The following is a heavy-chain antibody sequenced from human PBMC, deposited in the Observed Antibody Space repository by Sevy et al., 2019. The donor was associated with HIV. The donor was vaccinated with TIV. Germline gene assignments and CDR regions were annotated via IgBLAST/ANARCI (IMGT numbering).Heavy chain of an antibody. CDR2: IKQGGSEK. CDR3: ARDNGGYYKADTFDI. J-gene: IGHJ3*02. D-gene: IGHD3-3*01. V-gene: IGHV3-7*01. Sequence: GGSLRLSCAGSGFTFSSHWMSWVRQAPGKGLEWVANIKQGGSEKHYADSVKGRFTISRDDAKIALFLQMNSLSAEDTAFYYCARDNGGYYKADTFDIWGQGTMVTVSS. CDR1: GFTFSSHW.